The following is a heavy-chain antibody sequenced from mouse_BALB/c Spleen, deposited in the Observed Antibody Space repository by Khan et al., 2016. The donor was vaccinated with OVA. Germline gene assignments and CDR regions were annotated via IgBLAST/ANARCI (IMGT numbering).Heavy chain of an antibody. CDR3: ARVYGGDFDY. J-gene: IGHJ2*01. V-gene: IGHV3-2*02. D-gene: IGHD1-1*01. Sequence: EVQLQESGPGLVKPSQSLSLTCTVTAYSITTDYAWNWIRQFPGNKLEWMGFISYNGNTKYNPSLTSRISITRDTSKNQFFLQLKSVTTEDTARYYCARVYGGDFDYWGQGTTLTVAS. CDR2: ISYNGNT. CDR1: AYSITTDYA.